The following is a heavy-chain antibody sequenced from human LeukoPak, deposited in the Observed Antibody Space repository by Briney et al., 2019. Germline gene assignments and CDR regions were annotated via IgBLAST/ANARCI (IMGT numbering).Heavy chain of an antibody. CDR3: AKDESYYFDY. J-gene: IGHJ4*02. V-gene: IGHV3-23*01. CDR2: ISGSGGST. CDR1: GFNVSNNY. Sequence: GGSLRLSCAASGFNVSNNYMSWVRQAPGKGLEWVSAISGSGGSTYYADSVKGRFTISRDNSKNTLYLQMNSLRAEDTAVYYCAKDESYYFDYWGQGTLVTVSS.